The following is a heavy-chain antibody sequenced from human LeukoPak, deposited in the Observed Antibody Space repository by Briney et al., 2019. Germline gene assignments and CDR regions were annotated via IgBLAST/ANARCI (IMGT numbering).Heavy chain of an antibody. J-gene: IGHJ6*02. CDR1: GFTFSSYS. CDR2: ISGSSSYI. CDR3: ARGRYCSSTSCYGLYYYYGMDV. Sequence: GGSLRLSCAASGFTFSSYSMNWVRQAPGKGLEWVSSISGSSSYIYYADSVKGRFTISRDNAKNSLYLQMNSLRAEDTAVYYCARGRYCSSTSCYGLYYYYGMDVWGQGTTVTVSS. V-gene: IGHV3-21*01. D-gene: IGHD2-2*01.